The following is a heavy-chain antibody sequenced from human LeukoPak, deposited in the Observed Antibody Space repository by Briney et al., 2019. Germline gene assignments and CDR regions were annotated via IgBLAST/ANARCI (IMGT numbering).Heavy chain of an antibody. V-gene: IGHV1-69*05. CDR3: ASSPPIYYDSSRPWFDP. Sequence: GASVKVSCKASGGTFSSYAISWVRQAPGQGLEWMGGIIPIFGTANYAQKFQGRVTITTDESTSTAYMELSSLRSEDTAVYYCASSPPIYYDSSRPWFDPWGQGTLVTVSS. CDR1: GGTFSSYA. D-gene: IGHD3-22*01. J-gene: IGHJ5*02. CDR2: IIPIFGTA.